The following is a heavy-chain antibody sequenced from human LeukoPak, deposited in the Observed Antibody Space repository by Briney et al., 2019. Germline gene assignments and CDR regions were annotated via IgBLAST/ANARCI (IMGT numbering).Heavy chain of an antibody. CDR1: GFTFSSYS. D-gene: IGHD2-2*02. CDR2: ISSSSSTI. V-gene: IGHV3-48*02. Sequence: GGSLRLSCAASGFTFSSYSMNWVRQAPGKGLEWVSYISSSSSTIYYADSVKGRFTIYRDNAKNSLYLQMNSLRDEDTAVYYCARDPLDIVVVPAAIARYYYYGMDVWGQGTTVTVSS. J-gene: IGHJ6*02. CDR3: ARDPLDIVVVPAAIARYYYYGMDV.